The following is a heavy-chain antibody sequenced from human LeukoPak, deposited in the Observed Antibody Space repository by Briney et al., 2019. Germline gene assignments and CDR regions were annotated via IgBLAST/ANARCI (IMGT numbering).Heavy chain of an antibody. V-gene: IGHV3-74*01. CDR1: GFTFSSYW. D-gene: IGHD2-2*01. CDR2: INSDGSST. Sequence: GGSLRLSCAASGFTFSSYWMHWVRQAPGKGLVWVSRINSDGSSTSYADSVKGRFTISRDNAKNTLYLQMNSLSTEDTAVYYCARAGRNQLPTPDYWGQGTLVTVSS. J-gene: IGHJ4*02. CDR3: ARAGRNQLPTPDY.